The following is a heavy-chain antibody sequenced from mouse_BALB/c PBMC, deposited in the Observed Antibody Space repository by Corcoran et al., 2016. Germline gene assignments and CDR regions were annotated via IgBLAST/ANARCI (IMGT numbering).Heavy chain of an antibody. J-gene: IGHJ2*01. CDR3: AREGYYGSSAFDY. Sequence: EVQLQQSGAELVKPGASVKLSCTASGFNIKDTYMHWVKQRPEQGLEWIGRIDPANGNTKYDPKFQGKATITADTSSNTAYLQLSSLTSEDTAVYYCAREGYYGSSAFDYWGQGTTLTGSS. D-gene: IGHD1-1*01. CDR2: IDPANGNT. V-gene: IGHV14-3*02. CDR1: GFNIKDTY.